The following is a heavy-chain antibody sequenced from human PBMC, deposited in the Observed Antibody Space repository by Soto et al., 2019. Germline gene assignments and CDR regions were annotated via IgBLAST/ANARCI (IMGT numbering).Heavy chain of an antibody. CDR3: ARTPIRFYYFDY. CDR1: GGSISNYY. Sequence: SETLSLTCTVSGGSISNYYWSWIRQPPGKGLEWIGYIYYSGSTNYNPSLKSRVTISVDTSKNQFSLKLSSVTAADTAVYYCARTPIRFYYFDYWGQGTLVTVSS. V-gene: IGHV4-59*08. D-gene: IGHD3-3*01. J-gene: IGHJ4*02. CDR2: IYYSGST.